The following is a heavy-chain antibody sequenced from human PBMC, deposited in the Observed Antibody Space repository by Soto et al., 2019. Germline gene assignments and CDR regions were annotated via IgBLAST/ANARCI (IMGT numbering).Heavy chain of an antibody. J-gene: IGHJ6*02. CDR2: ISSSSSYI. D-gene: IGHD2-2*02. CDR1: GFTFSSYS. V-gene: IGHV3-21*01. Sequence: EVQLVESGGGLVKPGGALRLSCTASGFTFSSYSINWVRQAPGKGLEWVSSISSSSSYIYYADSVKGRFTISRDNAKNSLYLQMNSLRAEDTAVYYCAGLGYCSSTSCYTGPYYYYGMDVWGQGTTVTVSS. CDR3: AGLGYCSSTSCYTGPYYYYGMDV.